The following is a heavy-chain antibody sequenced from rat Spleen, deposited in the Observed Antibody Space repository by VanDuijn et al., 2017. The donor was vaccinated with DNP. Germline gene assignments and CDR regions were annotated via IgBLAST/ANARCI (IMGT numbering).Heavy chain of an antibody. D-gene: IGHD1-11*01. V-gene: IGHV3-1*01. CDR1: GYSITSNY. CDR2: ISYSGRA. CDR3: ARGPNYGSGPDFFDY. J-gene: IGHJ2*01. Sequence: EVHLQESGPGLVQPSQSLSLTCSVTGYSITSNYWGWIRKFPGNKMEWIGHISYSGRATYNPSLKSRISITRDTSKNQFFLQLNSVTTADTATYYCARGPNYGSGPDFFDYWGQGVTVTVSS.